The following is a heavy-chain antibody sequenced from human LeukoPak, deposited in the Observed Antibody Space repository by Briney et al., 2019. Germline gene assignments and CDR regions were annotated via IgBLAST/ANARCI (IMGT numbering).Heavy chain of an antibody. Sequence: GRSLRLSCAASGFTVSSNYMSWVRQAPGRGLEWVSIIYSDGNTYYADSVKGRFIISRDNSKNTLYLQMNSLRAEDTAVYYCARDNGYSGYENWGQGTLVTVSS. J-gene: IGHJ4*02. CDR1: GFTVSSNY. CDR3: ARDNGYSGYEN. CDR2: IYSDGNT. V-gene: IGHV3-53*01. D-gene: IGHD5-12*01.